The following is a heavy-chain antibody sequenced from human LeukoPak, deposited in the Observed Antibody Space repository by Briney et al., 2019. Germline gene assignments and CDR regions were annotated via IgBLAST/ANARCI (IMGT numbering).Heavy chain of an antibody. CDR2: INHSGST. Sequence: SETLSLTCAVYGGSFSGYYWSWIRQPPGKGLEWIGEINHSGSTNSNPSLKSRVTLSIDTSKNQFSLKRSSVTAADTAVYYCARGRGYGDYVGAFDIWGQGALVTVSS. CDR3: ARGRGYGDYVGAFDI. V-gene: IGHV4-34*01. J-gene: IGHJ4*02. D-gene: IGHD4-17*01. CDR1: GGSFSGYY.